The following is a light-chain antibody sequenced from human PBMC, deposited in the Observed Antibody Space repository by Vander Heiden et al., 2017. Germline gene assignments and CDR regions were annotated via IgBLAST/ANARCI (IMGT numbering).Light chain of an antibody. V-gene: IGLV2-14*03. CDR2: DVT. CDR3: SSYTSSTAVV. CDR1: SSDIGTYNF. Sequence: VSGSPGQSITLSCTGTSSDIGTYNFVSWYQQHPGKAPKLLIFDVTDRPSGVSDRLSGSKSGNTASLTISGLQAEDEAVYYCSSYTSSTAVVFGGGSKLTVL. J-gene: IGLJ3*02.